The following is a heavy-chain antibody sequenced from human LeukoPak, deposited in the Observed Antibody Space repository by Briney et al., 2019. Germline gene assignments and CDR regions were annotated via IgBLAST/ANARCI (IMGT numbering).Heavy chain of an antibody. D-gene: IGHD6-13*01. Sequence: PSETLSLTCTAFGTTISSYSWNWIRQPAGKALEWVGRVYISGSANYNPSLKNRVTMSVDTSKNQFSLNLTSVTAADTAVYYCACTQRDSIWYSGDFYYWGQGTLVTVSS. CDR2: VYISGSA. J-gene: IGHJ4*02. CDR3: ACTQRDSIWYSGDFYY. V-gene: IGHV4-4*07. CDR1: GTTISSYS.